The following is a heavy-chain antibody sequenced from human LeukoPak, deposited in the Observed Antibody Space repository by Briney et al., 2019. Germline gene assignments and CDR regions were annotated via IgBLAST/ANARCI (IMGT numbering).Heavy chain of an antibody. CDR1: GFTFSNAW. V-gene: IGHV3-15*01. CDR3: AIGPGVFDF. J-gene: IGHJ4*02. Sequence: PGGSLRLSCAVSGFTFSNAWMTWVRQAPGKGLEWVGRIKSKADGETTDYAAPVKGRFTISRDDSKNTLYLQMNSLKTEDTAVYYCAIGPGVFDFWGQGTLVTVSS. CDR2: IKSKADGETT.